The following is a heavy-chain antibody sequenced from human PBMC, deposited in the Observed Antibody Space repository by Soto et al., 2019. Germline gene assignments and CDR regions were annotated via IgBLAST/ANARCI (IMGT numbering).Heavy chain of an antibody. D-gene: IGHD3-16*01. Sequence: QVQLQESGPGLVKPSQTLSLTCTVSGGSTSSDNYWSWIRQPPGQGLEWIGHIYYSGNTDYNPSLKSRLDISIDKSKNQFSLKLSSVTAADTAVYFCAREGGETSDGLYYFDSWGQGSLVTVSS. CDR3: AREGGETSDGLYYFDS. V-gene: IGHV4-30-4*01. CDR2: IYYSGNT. CDR1: GGSTSSDNY. J-gene: IGHJ4*02.